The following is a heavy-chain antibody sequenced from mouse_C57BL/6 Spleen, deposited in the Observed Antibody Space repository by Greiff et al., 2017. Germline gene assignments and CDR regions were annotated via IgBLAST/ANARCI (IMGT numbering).Heavy chain of an antibody. J-gene: IGHJ1*03. CDR1: GYTFTDYY. CDR3: ARRLLYYGSSYWYFDV. D-gene: IGHD1-1*01. Sequence: EVQLQQSGPELVKPGASVKISCKASGYTFTDYYMNWVKQSHGKSLEWIGDINPNNGGTSYNQKFKGKATLTVDKSSSTAYMELRSLTSEDSAVYYCARRLLYYGSSYWYFDVWGTGTTVTVSS. V-gene: IGHV1-26*01. CDR2: INPNNGGT.